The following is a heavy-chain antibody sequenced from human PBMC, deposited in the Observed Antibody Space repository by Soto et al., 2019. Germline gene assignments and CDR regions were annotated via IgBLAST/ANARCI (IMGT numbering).Heavy chain of an antibody. CDR2: ISYDGSNK. V-gene: IGHV3-30*18. Sequence: QVQLVESGGGVVQPGRSLRLSCAASGFTFSSYGMHWVRQAPGKGLEWVAVISYDGSNKYYADSVKGRFTISRDNSKNTLYLQMNSLRAEDTAVYYCAKDGGVDSGSDYWGQGTLVTVSS. D-gene: IGHD2-8*02. CDR3: AKDGGVDSGSDY. CDR1: GFTFSSYG. J-gene: IGHJ4*02.